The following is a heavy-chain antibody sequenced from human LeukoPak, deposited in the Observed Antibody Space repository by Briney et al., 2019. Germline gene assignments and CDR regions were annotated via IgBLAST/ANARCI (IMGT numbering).Heavy chain of an antibody. J-gene: IGHJ4*02. Sequence: ASVKVSCKTSGYTFTTYGINWVRRAPGQGLEWMGWINNKHGNTNYAQKFQGRVTMTTDTSTNTAYMELRSLRSDDTAVYYCARGCFGEILCDNWGQGTLVTVSS. D-gene: IGHD3-10*01. CDR1: GYTFTTYG. V-gene: IGHV1-18*01. CDR2: INNKHGNT. CDR3: ARGCFGEILCDN.